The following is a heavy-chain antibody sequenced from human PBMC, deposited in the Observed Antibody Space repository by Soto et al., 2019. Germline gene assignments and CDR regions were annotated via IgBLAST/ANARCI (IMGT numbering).Heavy chain of an antibody. V-gene: IGHV4-34*01. CDR2: INHSGST. Sequence: PSETLSLTCAVYDGSVSGYYWSWIRQPPWKGLEWIGEINHSGSTNYNPSLKSRVTISVDTSKNQFSLKLSSVTAADTAVYYCARDLRGYRWNYYGFDYWGQGTLLTVSS. CDR1: DGSVSGYY. D-gene: IGHD1-7*01. J-gene: IGHJ4*02. CDR3: ARDLRGYRWNYYGFDY.